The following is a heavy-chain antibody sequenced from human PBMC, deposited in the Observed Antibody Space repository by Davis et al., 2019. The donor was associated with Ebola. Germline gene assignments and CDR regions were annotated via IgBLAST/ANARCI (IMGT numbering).Heavy chain of an antibody. V-gene: IGHV3-33*01. CDR1: GFTFSSYG. D-gene: IGHD3-16*01. J-gene: IGHJ4*02. Sequence: GGSLRLSCAASGFTFSSYGMHWVRQAPGKGLEWVAVIWYDGSNKYYADSVKGRFTISRDNSKNTLYLQMNSLRAEDTAVYYCARDRGRFYYFDYWGQGTLVTVSS. CDR3: ARDRGRFYYFDY. CDR2: IWYDGSNK.